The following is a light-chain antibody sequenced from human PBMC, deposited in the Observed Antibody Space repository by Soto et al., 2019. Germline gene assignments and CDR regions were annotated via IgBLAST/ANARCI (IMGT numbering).Light chain of an antibody. Sequence: SAAPLSVDNEARATPSCRASQGVSSNLAWYQQKPGQAPRLLIYGASTRATGIPARFSGSGSGTEFTLTISSLQSEDFAVYYCQQYNYWPQTVGQGTKVDIK. CDR2: GAS. J-gene: IGKJ1*01. CDR1: QGVSSN. V-gene: IGKV3-15*01. CDR3: QQYNYWPQT.